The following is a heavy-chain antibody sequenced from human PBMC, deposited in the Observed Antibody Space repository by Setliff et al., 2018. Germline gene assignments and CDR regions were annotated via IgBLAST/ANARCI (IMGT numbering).Heavy chain of an antibody. CDR3: ARSSSFRGPCTGGSCSDFDA. D-gene: IGHD2-15*01. CDR1: RFTFSVYV. CDR2: ITGSGGGT. V-gene: IGHV3-23*01. Sequence: GGSLRLSCTASRFTFSVYVMAWVRQAPGKGLEWVSSITGSGGGTYYADSVKGRFIVSRDNSKNTLYLQMNSLNTEDTAVYYCARSSSFRGPCTGGSCSDFDAWGQGILVTVSS. J-gene: IGHJ4*02.